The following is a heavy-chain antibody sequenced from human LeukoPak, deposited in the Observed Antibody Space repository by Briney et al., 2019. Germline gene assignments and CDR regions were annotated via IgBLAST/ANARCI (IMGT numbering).Heavy chain of an antibody. CDR3: ARDSARGDLDYYYYMDV. Sequence: ASVKVSCKASGYTFTSYGISWVRQAPGQGLEWMGWISAYNGNTNYAQKFQGRVTMTRDTSTSTVYMELSSLRSEDTAVYYCARDSARGDLDYYYYMDVWGKGTTVTISS. V-gene: IGHV1-18*01. D-gene: IGHD3-10*01. CDR1: GYTFTSYG. CDR2: ISAYNGNT. J-gene: IGHJ6*03.